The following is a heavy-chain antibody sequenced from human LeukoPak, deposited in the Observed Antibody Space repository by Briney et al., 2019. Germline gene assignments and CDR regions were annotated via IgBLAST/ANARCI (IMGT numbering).Heavy chain of an antibody. Sequence: SETLSLTCTVSGGSISSYYWSWIRQPPGKGLEWIGEINHSGSTNFNPSLKSRVTISLDTSENQFSLKLSSVTAADTAVYYCARRWPYCSGGSCYWYFDLWGRGTLVTVSS. V-gene: IGHV4-34*01. CDR1: GGSISSYY. CDR2: INHSGST. J-gene: IGHJ2*01. CDR3: ARRWPYCSGGSCYWYFDL. D-gene: IGHD2-15*01.